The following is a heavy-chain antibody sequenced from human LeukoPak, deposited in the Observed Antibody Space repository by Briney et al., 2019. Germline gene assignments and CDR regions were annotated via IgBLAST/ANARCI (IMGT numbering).Heavy chain of an antibody. V-gene: IGHV3-23*01. CDR2: ISASGGST. Sequence: PGGSLRLSXAASGFTFSSYAMSWVRQAPGKGLEWVSGISASGGSTYYADSVKGRFTISRDNSKNTLYLQMNSLRAEDTAVYYCAKYSSGWCFEYWGQGTLVTVSS. CDR3: AKYSSGWCFEY. CDR1: GFTFSSYA. J-gene: IGHJ4*02. D-gene: IGHD6-19*01.